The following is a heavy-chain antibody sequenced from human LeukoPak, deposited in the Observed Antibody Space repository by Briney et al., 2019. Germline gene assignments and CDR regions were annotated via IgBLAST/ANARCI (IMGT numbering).Heavy chain of an antibody. V-gene: IGHV1-2*04. CDR2: INPNRGGT. Sequence: ASVKVSCKASGYTFTGYYMHWVRQAPGQGLEGMGWINPNRGGTNYAQKFQGWVTMTRDTSISTAYMELSRLRSDDTAVYYCARDLGCSSTSCYSVWFDPWGQGTLVTVSS. D-gene: IGHD2-2*01. CDR1: GYTFTGYY. J-gene: IGHJ5*02. CDR3: ARDLGCSSTSCYSVWFDP.